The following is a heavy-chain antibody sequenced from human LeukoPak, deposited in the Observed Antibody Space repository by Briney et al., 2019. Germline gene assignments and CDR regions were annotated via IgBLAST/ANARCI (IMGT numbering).Heavy chain of an antibody. CDR1: GGSFSGYY. CDR2: INHSGST. D-gene: IGHD3-3*01. Sequence: KPSETLSLTCAVYGGSFSGYYWSWIRQLPGKGLEWIGEINHSGSTNYNPSLKSRVTISVDTSKNQFSLKLSSVTAADTAVYYCARISPITIFGVVIGYYFDYWGQGTLVTVSS. V-gene: IGHV4-34*01. J-gene: IGHJ4*02. CDR3: ARISPITIFGVVIGYYFDY.